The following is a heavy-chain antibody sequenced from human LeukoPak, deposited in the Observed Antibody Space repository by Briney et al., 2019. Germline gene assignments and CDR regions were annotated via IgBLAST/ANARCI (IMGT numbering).Heavy chain of an antibody. V-gene: IGHV4-59*01. CDR1: GGSISSYY. CDR2: IYYSGST. D-gene: IGHD5-12*01. J-gene: IGHJ4*02. CDR3: ARGGYSDHFDY. Sequence: SETLPLTCTVSGGSISSYYWSWIRQPPGKGLEWIGYIYYSGSTNYNPSLKSRVTISVDTSKNQFSLKLSSVTAADTAVYYCARGGYSDHFDYWGQGTLVTVSS.